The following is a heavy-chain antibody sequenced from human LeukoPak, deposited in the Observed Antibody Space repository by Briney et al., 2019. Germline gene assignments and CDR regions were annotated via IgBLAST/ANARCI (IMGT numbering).Heavy chain of an antibody. CDR2: ISHSGNT. D-gene: IGHD6-13*01. CDR1: GGSIRSGGYY. Sequence: PSQTLSLTCTVPGGSIRSGGYYWNWIRQPPGKGLEWIGCISHSGNTYYNPSLKSRITMSVDRSKNQFSLKLSSMTAADTAVYFCATMGGLRTGSIAAAGEDYWGQGTLVTVSS. CDR3: ATMGGLRTGSIAAAGEDY. J-gene: IGHJ4*02. V-gene: IGHV4-30-2*01.